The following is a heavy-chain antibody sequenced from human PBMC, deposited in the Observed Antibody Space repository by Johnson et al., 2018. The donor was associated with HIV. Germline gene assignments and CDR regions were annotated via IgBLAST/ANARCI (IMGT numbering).Heavy chain of an antibody. CDR2: ISYDGSNK. J-gene: IGHJ3*02. V-gene: IGHV3-33*08. CDR1: GFTFGSYG. Sequence: QVQLVESGGGLVQPGGSLRLSCAASGFTFGSYGMHWVRQAPGKGLEWVAVISYDGSNKYSADSVKGRFTISRDNSKNTLYLQINGLRAEDMAVYYCARDGPMRDAYDIWRQGTMVTVSS. CDR3: ARDGPMRDAYDI.